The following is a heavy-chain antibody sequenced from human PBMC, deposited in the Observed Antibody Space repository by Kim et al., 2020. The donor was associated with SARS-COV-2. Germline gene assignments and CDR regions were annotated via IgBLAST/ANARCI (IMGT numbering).Heavy chain of an antibody. CDR2: INTNTGNP. J-gene: IGHJ5*02. D-gene: IGHD3-9*01. CDR3: ARGVDDILTGYSNWFDP. V-gene: IGHV7-4-1*01. Sequence: ASVKVSCKASGYTFTSYAMNWVRQAPGQGLEWMGWINTNTGNPTYAQGFTGRFVFSLDTSVSTAYLQICSLKAEDTDVYYCARGVDDILTGYSNWFDPCGQGTLVTVSS. CDR1: GYTFTSYA.